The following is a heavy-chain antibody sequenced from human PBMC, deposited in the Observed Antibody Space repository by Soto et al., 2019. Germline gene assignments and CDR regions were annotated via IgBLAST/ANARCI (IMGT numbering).Heavy chain of an antibody. V-gene: IGHV4-59*12. D-gene: IGHD3-22*01. CDR2: IYNSGTT. Sequence: PSETLSLTFTVSGGSISNYYCSWIRQTPGKGLEYIGFIYNSGTTNYHPSLKSRVTISIDTSKSQFYLKLSSVTAADTAVYYCARGPNRVVVIYYYYGMDVWGQGTTVTVSS. CDR3: ARGPNRVVVIYYYYGMDV. J-gene: IGHJ6*02. CDR1: GGSISNYY.